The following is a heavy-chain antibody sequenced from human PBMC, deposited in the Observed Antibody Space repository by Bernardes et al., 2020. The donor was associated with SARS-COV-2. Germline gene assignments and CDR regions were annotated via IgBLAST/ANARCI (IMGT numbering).Heavy chain of an antibody. CDR2: ISSSSSYI. D-gene: IGHD3-3*01. V-gene: IGHV3-21*01. J-gene: IGHJ6*02. Sequence: GGSLRLSCAASGFTFSSYSMNWVRQAPGKGLEWVSSISSSSSYIYYADAVKDRFTISRDNAKNSLYLQMNSMRAEDTAVYDCARVGERITIFGVVITGYGMDVWGQGTTVTVSS. CDR3: ARVGERITIFGVVITGYGMDV. CDR1: GFTFSSYS.